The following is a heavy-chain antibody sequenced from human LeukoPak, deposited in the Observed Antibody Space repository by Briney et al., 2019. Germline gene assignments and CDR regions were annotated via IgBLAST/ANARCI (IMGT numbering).Heavy chain of an antibody. CDR2: ISAYNGKT. J-gene: IGHJ4*02. Sequence: ASVKVSCKASGYTLTSYGIIWVRQAPGQGLEWMGWISAYNGKTNYAQKLQGRVTMTTDTSTSTAYIKPSTLRSDDTAVYYCARERAVAGTDFVDYWGQGTLVAVSS. V-gene: IGHV1-18*01. CDR3: ARERAVAGTDFVDY. CDR1: GYTLTSYG. D-gene: IGHD6-13*01.